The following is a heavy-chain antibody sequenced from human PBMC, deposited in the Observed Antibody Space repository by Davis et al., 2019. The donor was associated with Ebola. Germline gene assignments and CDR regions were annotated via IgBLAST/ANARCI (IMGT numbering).Heavy chain of an antibody. CDR2: IDPSDSYT. CDR3: ARHFYGSGYSYVNYFDY. V-gene: IGHV5-10-1*01. D-gene: IGHD5-18*01. J-gene: IGHJ4*02. CDR1: GYSFTTYW. Sequence: GESLKISCKGSGYSFTTYWISWVRQMPGKGLEWMGRIDPSDSYTNYSPSFQGHVTISADKSISTAYLQWSSLKASDTAMYYCARHFYGSGYSYVNYFDYWGQGTLVTVSS.